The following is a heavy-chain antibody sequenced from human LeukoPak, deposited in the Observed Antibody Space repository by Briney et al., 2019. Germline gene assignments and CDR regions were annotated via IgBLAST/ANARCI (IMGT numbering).Heavy chain of an antibody. Sequence: PGGSLRLSCAASGFTVNYWMSWVRQAPGNGLEWVANIKQDGSEKYYVDSVKGRFTISRDNAKNSLYLQMNSLRAEDTAVYYCARDWAARLDYWGQGTLVTVSS. D-gene: IGHD6-6*01. CDR3: ARDWAARLDY. V-gene: IGHV3-7*01. CDR2: IKQDGSEK. CDR1: GFTVNYW. J-gene: IGHJ4*02.